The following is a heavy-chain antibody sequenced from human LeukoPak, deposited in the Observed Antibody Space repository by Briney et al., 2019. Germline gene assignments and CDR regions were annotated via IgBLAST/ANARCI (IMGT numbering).Heavy chain of an antibody. CDR3: ARDLCEYCDSDTCPPPGCGYFDS. CDR1: GYTFSSYG. D-gene: IGHD2/OR15-2a*01. V-gene: IGHV1-18*01. CDR2: ISVYNGNT. Sequence: ASVKVSCKTSGYTFSSYGISWVRQAPGQGLEWLGWISVYNGNTNYAQTLQGRVTMTTDTSTTTAYMELRSLRFDDKAVYFCARDLCEYCDSDTCPPPGCGYFDSWGQGTQVTVSS. J-gene: IGHJ4*02.